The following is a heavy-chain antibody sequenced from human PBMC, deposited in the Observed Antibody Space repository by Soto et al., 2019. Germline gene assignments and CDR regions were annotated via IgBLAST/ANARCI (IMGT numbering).Heavy chain of an antibody. CDR3: AKEHYDFWSYYYGMDV. J-gene: IGHJ6*02. CDR2: ISYDGSNK. D-gene: IGHD3-3*01. CDR1: GFTFSSYG. V-gene: IGHV3-30*18. Sequence: GGSLRLSCAASGFTFSSYGMHWVRQAPGKGLEWVAVISYDGSNKYYADSVKGRFTISRDNSKNTLYLQMNSLRAEDTAVYYCAKEHYDFWSYYYGMDVWGQGTTVTVSS.